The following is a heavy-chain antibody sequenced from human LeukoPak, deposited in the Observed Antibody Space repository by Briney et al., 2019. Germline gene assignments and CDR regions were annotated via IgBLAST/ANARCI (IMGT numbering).Heavy chain of an antibody. Sequence: SETLSLTCTVSGGSISSYYWSWIRQPPGKGLGWIGYIYYSGSTNYNPSLKSRVTISVDTSKNQFSLKLSSVTAADTAVYYCARDIEGGAFDIWGQGTMVTVSS. CDR2: IYYSGST. CDR3: ARDIEGGAFDI. V-gene: IGHV4-59*01. CDR1: GGSISSYY. J-gene: IGHJ3*02. D-gene: IGHD1-26*01.